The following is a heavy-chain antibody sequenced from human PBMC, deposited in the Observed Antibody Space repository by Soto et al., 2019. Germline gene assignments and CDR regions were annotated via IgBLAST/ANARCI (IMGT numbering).Heavy chain of an antibody. CDR1: GGSVSSGGYS. V-gene: IGHV4-30-2*01. Sequence: SETLSLTCTVSGGSVSSGGYSWSWIRQPPGKGLEWIGYIYHSGSTYYNPSLKSRVTISVDRSKNQFSLKLSSVTAADTAVHYCARVPDRWGQGTLVTVSS. CDR3: ARVPDR. J-gene: IGHJ5*02. D-gene: IGHD2-2*01. CDR2: IYHSGST.